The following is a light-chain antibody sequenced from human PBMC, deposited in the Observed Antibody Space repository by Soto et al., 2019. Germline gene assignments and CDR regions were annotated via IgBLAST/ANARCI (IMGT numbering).Light chain of an antibody. Sequence: SIDSSLAWYQQKPGKAPNLLIYEASSLEIGVPSRFSGSGSGTEFTLTISSLQPDDFATYHCQQYKSYSRTFGQGTKVDIK. V-gene: IGKV1-5*03. CDR3: QQYKSYSRT. J-gene: IGKJ1*01. CDR1: SIDSS. CDR2: EAS.